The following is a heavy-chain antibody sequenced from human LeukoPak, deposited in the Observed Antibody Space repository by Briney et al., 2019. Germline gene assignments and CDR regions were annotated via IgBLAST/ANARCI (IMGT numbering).Heavy chain of an antibody. V-gene: IGHV4-4*07. CDR3: ARDSVLRYFDWLYYYGMDV. CDR1: GASISSYH. Sequence: SETLSLTCTVSGASISSYHWSWIRQPAGEGLEWIGRIYTSGSTNYNPSLKSRVTMSVDTSKNQFSLKLTSVTAEDTAVYYCARDSVLRYFDWLYYYGMDVWGQGTTVTVSS. J-gene: IGHJ6*02. D-gene: IGHD3-9*01. CDR2: IYTSGST.